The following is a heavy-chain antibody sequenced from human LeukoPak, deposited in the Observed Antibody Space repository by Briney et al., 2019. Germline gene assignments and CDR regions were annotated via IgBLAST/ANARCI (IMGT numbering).Heavy chain of an antibody. CDR3: AREAYSSSWYVDYYYYYMDV. D-gene: IGHD6-13*01. V-gene: IGHV4-39*07. CDR1: GGSISSSSYY. J-gene: IGHJ6*03. CDR2: IYYSGST. Sequence: SETLSPTCTVSGGSISSSSYYWGWIRQPPGKGLEWIGSIYYSGSTNYNPSLKSRVTISVDTSKNQFSLKLSSVTAADTAVYYCAREAYSSSWYVDYYYYYMDVWGKGTTVTVSS.